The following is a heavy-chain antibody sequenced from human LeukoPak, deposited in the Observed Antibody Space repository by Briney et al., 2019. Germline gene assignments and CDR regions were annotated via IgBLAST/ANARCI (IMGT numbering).Heavy chain of an antibody. CDR2: INHSGST. D-gene: IGHD5-18*01. Sequence: PSETLSLTCAVYGGSFSGYYWSWIRQPPGKGLEWIGEINHSGSTNYNPSLKSRVTISVDTSKNQFSLKLSSVTAADTAVYYCARTLGYSYALRPAFDIWGQGTMVTVSS. CDR3: ARTLGYSYALRPAFDI. J-gene: IGHJ3*02. V-gene: IGHV4-34*01. CDR1: GGSFSGYY.